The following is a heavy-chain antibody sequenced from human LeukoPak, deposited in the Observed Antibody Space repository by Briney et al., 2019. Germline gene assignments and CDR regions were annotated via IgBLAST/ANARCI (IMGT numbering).Heavy chain of an antibody. CDR1: GGTFISYA. CDR3: ARGGYCSGGSCPAEYFQH. Sequence: SVKVSCKASGGTFISYAISWVRQAPGQGLEWMGGIIPIFGTANYAQKFQGRVTITADESTSTAYMELSSLRSEDTAVYYCARGGYCSGGSCPAEYFQHWGQGTLVTVSS. D-gene: IGHD2-15*01. J-gene: IGHJ1*01. CDR2: IIPIFGTA. V-gene: IGHV1-69*13.